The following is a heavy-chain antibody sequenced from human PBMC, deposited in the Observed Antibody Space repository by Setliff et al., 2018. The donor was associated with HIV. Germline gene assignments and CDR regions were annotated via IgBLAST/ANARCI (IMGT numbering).Heavy chain of an antibody. Sequence: GGSLRLSCASSGFLFHTYWMSWVRQAPGKGLEWVANIKEDGSEKYYVDSVKGRFTISRDNAENSLYLQMHSLTAEDTAVYYCARETRPGLTRSGFDYWGQGTLVTVSS. CDR1: GFLFHTYW. V-gene: IGHV3-7*05. J-gene: IGHJ4*02. CDR3: ARETRPGLTRSGFDY. D-gene: IGHD1-1*01. CDR2: IKEDGSEK.